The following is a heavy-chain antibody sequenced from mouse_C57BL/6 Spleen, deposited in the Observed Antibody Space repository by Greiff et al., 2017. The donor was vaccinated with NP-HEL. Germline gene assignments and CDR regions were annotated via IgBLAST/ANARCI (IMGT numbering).Heavy chain of an antibody. CDR3: AEGYPAMDY. J-gene: IGHJ4*01. CDR2: IYPGDGDT. D-gene: IGHD3-2*02. V-gene: IGHV1-82*01. Sequence: VQLQQSGPELVKPGASVKISCKASGYAFSSSWMNWVKQRPGKGLEWIGRIYPGDGDTNYNGKFKGKATLTADKSSSTAYMQLSSLTSEDSAVYFCAEGYPAMDYWGQGTSVTVSS. CDR1: GYAFSSSW.